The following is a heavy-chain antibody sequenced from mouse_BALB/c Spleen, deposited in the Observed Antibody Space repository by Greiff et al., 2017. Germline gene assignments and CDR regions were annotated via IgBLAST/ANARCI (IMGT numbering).Heavy chain of an antibody. Sequence: VKLMESGPGLVQPSQSLSITCTVSGFSLTSYGVHWVRQSPGKGLEWLGVIWSGGSTDYNAAFISRLSISKDNSKSQVFFKMNSLQANDTAIYYCATPDGYYDAMDYWGQGTSVTVSS. CDR1: GFSLTSYG. CDR3: ATPDGYYDAMDY. V-gene: IGHV2-2*02. J-gene: IGHJ4*01. D-gene: IGHD2-3*01. CDR2: IWSGGST.